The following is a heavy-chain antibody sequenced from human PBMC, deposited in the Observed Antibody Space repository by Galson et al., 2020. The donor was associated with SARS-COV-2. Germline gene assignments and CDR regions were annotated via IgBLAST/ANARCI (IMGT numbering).Heavy chain of an antibody. Sequence: GGSLRLSCAASGFTFTNYAIHWVRQAPGKGLEWVAVIAHDGGIKVYADSVKGRFTISRDNSENTLYLQMNSLRAEDTAVYYCARDPRWEHPYDAFDIWGQGTMVTVSS. CDR3: ARDPRWEHPYDAFDI. D-gene: IGHD1-26*01. V-gene: IGHV3-30*04. J-gene: IGHJ3*02. CDR1: GFTFTNYA. CDR2: IAHDGGIK.